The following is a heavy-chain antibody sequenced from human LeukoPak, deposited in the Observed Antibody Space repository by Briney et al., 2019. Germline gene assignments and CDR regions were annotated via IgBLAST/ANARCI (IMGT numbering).Heavy chain of an antibody. J-gene: IGHJ4*02. D-gene: IGHD2-21*02. V-gene: IGHV6-1*01. Sequence: SQTLSLTCAISGDSVSSNSAAWNWIRQSPSRGLEWLGRTYYRSKWYNDYTLSAKSRITINPDTSNNQFSLLLNSVTPEGTAVYYCARGASAMTAFSFDYWGQGTLVTVSS. CDR3: ARGASAMTAFSFDY. CDR2: TYYRSKWYN. CDR1: GDSVSSNSAA.